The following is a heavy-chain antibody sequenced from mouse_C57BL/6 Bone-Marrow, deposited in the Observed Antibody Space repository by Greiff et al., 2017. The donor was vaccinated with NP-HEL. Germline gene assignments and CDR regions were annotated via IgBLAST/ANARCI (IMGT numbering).Heavy chain of an antibody. J-gene: IGHJ2*01. CDR2: IFPGSGST. Sequence: VQLVESGPELVKPGASVKISCKASGYTFTDYYINWVKQRPGQGLEWIGWIFPGSGSTYYNEKFKGKATLTVDKSSSTAYMLLSSLTSEDSAVYFCARSMMVTIKRYYFDYWGQGTTLTVSS. CDR3: ARSMMVTIKRYYFDY. CDR1: GYTFTDYY. V-gene: IGHV1-75*01. D-gene: IGHD2-3*01.